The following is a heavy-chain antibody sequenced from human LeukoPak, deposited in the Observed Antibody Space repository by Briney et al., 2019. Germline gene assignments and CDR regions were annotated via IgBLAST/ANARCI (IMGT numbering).Heavy chain of an antibody. CDR1: GFTFSSYG. CDR3: ASSEGGYPFDY. CDR2: IWYDGSNK. D-gene: IGHD5-18*01. Sequence: PWGSLRLSCAASGFTFSSYGMHWVRQAPGKGLEWVAVIWYDGSNKYYADSVKGRFTISRDNSKNTLYLQMNSLRAEDTAVYYCASSEGGYPFDYWGQGTLVTVSS. V-gene: IGHV3-33*01. J-gene: IGHJ4*02.